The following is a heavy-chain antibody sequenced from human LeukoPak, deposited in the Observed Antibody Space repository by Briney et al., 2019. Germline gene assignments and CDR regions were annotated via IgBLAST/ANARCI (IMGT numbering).Heavy chain of an antibody. Sequence: GGSLRLSCTGSGFTFRNYAMTWVRQAPGKGLEWISAIAGNTGSTYYADSVKGRFTVSRDNSKNTLYLQMNSLRAEDTALYYCAKAADTYYAFLVAYWGQGTLVTVSS. J-gene: IGHJ4*02. D-gene: IGHD3-3*01. V-gene: IGHV3-23*01. CDR2: IAGNTGST. CDR1: GFTFRNYA. CDR3: AKAADTYYAFLVAY.